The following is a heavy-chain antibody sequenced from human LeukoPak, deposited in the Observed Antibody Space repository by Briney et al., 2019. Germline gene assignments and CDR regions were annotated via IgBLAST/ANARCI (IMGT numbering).Heavy chain of an antibody. Sequence: GGSLRLSCAASEFTFSSYSMNWVRQAPGKGLEWVSSISSSSSYIYYADSVKGRFTISRDNAKNSLYLQMNSLRAEDTAVYYCARGLYGSGSYNPNWDYFDYWGQGTLVTVSS. CDR1: EFTFSSYS. CDR3: ARGLYGSGSYNPNWDYFDY. J-gene: IGHJ4*02. V-gene: IGHV3-21*01. CDR2: ISSSSSYI. D-gene: IGHD3-10*01.